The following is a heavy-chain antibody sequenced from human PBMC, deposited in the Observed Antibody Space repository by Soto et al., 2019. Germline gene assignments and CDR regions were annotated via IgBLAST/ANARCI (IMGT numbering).Heavy chain of an antibody. J-gene: IGHJ4*02. V-gene: IGHV3-23*01. Sequence: GGSLRLSCAASGFTFSSYAMSWVRQAPGKGLEWVSAISGSGGSTYYADSVKGRFTISRDNSKNTLYLQMNSLRAEDTAVYYCAKTKSRLEYSSSSSDYWGQGTLVTVSS. CDR1: GFTFSSYA. CDR2: ISGSGGST. CDR3: AKTKSRLEYSSSSSDY. D-gene: IGHD6-6*01.